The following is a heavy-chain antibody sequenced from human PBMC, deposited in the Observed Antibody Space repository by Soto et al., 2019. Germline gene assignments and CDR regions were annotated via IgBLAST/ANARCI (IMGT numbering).Heavy chain of an antibody. CDR2: VYWDDDN. CDR3: VHSPYESGRRHFDY. Sequence: QITLKESGPTLEKPTQTLTLTCSFSGFSFSTSRVGVGWIRQSPGKALEWLALVYWDDDNLYSPSRESKLTITKDTSKYQVVIAVTDMDPVDTATYFGVHSPYESGRRHFDYGGQGTLFPVSS. D-gene: IGHD3-10*01. CDR1: GFSFSTSRVG. J-gene: IGHJ4*02. V-gene: IGHV2-5*02.